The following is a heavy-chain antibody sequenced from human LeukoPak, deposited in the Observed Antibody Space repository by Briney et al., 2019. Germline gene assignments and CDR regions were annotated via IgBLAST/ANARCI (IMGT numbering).Heavy chain of an antibody. CDR1: GFTVSSNY. V-gene: IGHV3-66*01. D-gene: IGHD6-6*01. CDR3: ARDGYSSSSGSNYYYYGMDV. CDR2: IYSGGST. Sequence: PGGSLRLSRAASGFTVSSNYMSWVRQAPGKGLEWVSVIYSGGSTYYADSVKGRFTISRDNSKNTLYLQMNSLRAEDAAVYYCARDGYSSSSGSNYYYYGMDVWGQGTTVTVSS. J-gene: IGHJ6*02.